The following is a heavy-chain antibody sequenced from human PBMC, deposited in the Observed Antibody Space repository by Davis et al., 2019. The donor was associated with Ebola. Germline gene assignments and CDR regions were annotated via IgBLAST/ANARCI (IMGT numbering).Heavy chain of an antibody. V-gene: IGHV3-23*01. CDR1: GFTFNNYG. Sequence: GESLKISCAASGFTFNNYGMNWVRQAPGKGLEWVSGISDSGGSTHYADSVRGRVTISRDNSKNTLFLQMNSLRADDTAVYYCAKAGNLYETSAYYGNWGQGTLVTVSS. D-gene: IGHD3-22*01. CDR3: AKAGNLYETSAYYGN. J-gene: IGHJ4*02. CDR2: ISDSGGST.